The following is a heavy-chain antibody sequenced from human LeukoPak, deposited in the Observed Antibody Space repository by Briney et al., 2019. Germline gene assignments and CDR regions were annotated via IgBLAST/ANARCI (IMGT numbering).Heavy chain of an antibody. CDR2: INPSSGGT. D-gene: IGHD4-11*01. CDR1: GYTFTAYY. Sequence: ASVKVSCKASGYTFTAYYMHWVRQAPGQGLEWMGWINPSSGGTNYAQNFQGRVTMTRDTSISTAFMELSSLKSDDTAVYYCARDFRTPSTVTTWWEGAFDIWGQGTMVTVSS. V-gene: IGHV1-2*02. J-gene: IGHJ3*02. CDR3: ARDFRTPSTVTTWWEGAFDI.